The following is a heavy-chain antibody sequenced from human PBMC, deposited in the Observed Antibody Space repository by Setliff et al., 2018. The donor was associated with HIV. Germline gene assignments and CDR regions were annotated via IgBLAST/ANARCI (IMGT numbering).Heavy chain of an antibody. Sequence: SETLSLTCTVSGGSITGHYWSWIRQPPGKGLEWIGYIHYSGSTYYNPSLKSRVTISVDTSKNQFPLKLSSVTAADTAVYYCAVGYGDYVVAWYFDLWGRGTLVTVSS. J-gene: IGHJ2*01. CDR1: GGSITGHY. V-gene: IGHV4-59*11. D-gene: IGHD4-17*01. CDR2: IHYSGST. CDR3: AVGYGDYVVAWYFDL.